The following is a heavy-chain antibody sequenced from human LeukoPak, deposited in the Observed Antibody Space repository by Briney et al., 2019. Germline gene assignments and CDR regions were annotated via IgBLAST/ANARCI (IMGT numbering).Heavy chain of an antibody. V-gene: IGHV4-34*01. J-gene: IGHJ3*01. Sequence: TSETLSLTCAVYGGSFSGYYWSWIRQPPGKGLEWIGEINHSGSTNYNPSLKSRVTISVDTSKNQSSLKLSSVTAADTAVYYCARLIAAVKWGQGTMVTVSS. CDR2: INHSGST. CDR1: GGSFSGYY. CDR3: ARLIAAVK. D-gene: IGHD6-25*01.